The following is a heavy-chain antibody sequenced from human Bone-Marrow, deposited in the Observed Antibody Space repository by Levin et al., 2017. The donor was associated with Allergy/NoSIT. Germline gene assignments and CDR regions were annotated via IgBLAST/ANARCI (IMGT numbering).Heavy chain of an antibody. D-gene: IGHD1-26*01. CDR3: ARDLGPSSRYYFDY. Sequence: ETLSLTCAASGFTFSGYTMNWVRQAPGKGLEWVSSISSSSSYIYYADSVKGRFTISRDNAKNSLYLQMNSLRAEDSAVYYCARDLGPSSRYYFDYWGQGTLVTVSS. V-gene: IGHV3-21*01. CDR2: ISSSSSYI. CDR1: GFTFSGYT. J-gene: IGHJ4*02.